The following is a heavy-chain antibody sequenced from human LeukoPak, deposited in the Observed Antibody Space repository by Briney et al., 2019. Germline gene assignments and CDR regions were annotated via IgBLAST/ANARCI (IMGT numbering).Heavy chain of an antibody. CDR2: ISGSGGST. D-gene: IGHD1-26*01. CDR3: AKDPYSGSYFVNWFDP. CDR1: GFTFSSYA. Sequence: PGGSLRLSCAASGFTFSSYAMSWVRQAPGKGLEWVSAISGSGGSTYYADSVKGRLTISRDNSKNTLYLQMNSLRAEDTAVYYCAKDPYSGSYFVNWFDPWGQGTLVTVSS. J-gene: IGHJ5*02. V-gene: IGHV3-23*01.